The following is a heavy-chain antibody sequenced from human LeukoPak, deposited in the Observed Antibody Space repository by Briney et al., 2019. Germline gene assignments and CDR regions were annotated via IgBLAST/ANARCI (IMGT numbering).Heavy chain of an antibody. CDR3: ARAKLGVGATYDY. V-gene: IGHV4-59*12. CDR1: GGSISSYY. Sequence: SETLSLTCTVSGGSISSYYWSWIRQPPGKGLEWIGYIYYSGSTNYNPSLKSRVTISVDTSKNQFSLKLSSVTAADTAVYYCARAKLGVGATYDYWGQGTLVTVSS. D-gene: IGHD1-26*01. J-gene: IGHJ4*02. CDR2: IYYSGST.